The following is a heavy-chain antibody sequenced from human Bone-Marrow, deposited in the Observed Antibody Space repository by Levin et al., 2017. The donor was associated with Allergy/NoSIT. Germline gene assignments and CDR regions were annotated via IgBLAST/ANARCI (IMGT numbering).Heavy chain of an antibody. Sequence: GESLKISCAASGFTFSNSWMSWVRQAPGKGLEWVANIKEDGSEKYYVDSVKGRFTISRDNAKNSLYVQMNSLRAEDTAVYYCARDQFRRATIGARWFDPWGQGPLVTVSS. CDR2: IKEDGSEK. CDR1: GFTFSNSW. J-gene: IGHJ5*02. V-gene: IGHV3-7*01. CDR3: ARDQFRRATIGARWFDP. D-gene: IGHD5-24*01.